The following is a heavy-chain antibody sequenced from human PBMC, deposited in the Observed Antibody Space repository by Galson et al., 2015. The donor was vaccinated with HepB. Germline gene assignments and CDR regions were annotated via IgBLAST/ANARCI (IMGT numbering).Heavy chain of an antibody. V-gene: IGHV3-30-3*01. CDR1: GFTFSSYA. CDR2: ISYDGSNK. Sequence: LRLSCAASGFTFSSYAMHWVRQAPGKGLEWVAVISYDGSNKYYADSVKGQFTISRDNSKNTLYLQMNSLRAEDTAVYYCARDPMTGYYNRGAAFDIWGQGTMVTVSS. J-gene: IGHJ3*02. D-gene: IGHD3-9*01. CDR3: ARDPMTGYYNRGAAFDI.